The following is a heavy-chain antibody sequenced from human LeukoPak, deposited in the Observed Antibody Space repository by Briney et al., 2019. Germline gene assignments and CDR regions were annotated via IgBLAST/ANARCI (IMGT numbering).Heavy chain of an antibody. CDR2: ISGNGGTI. CDR1: GFTFSDYY. J-gene: IGHJ4*02. Sequence: GGSLRLSCAASGFTFSDYYMTWIRQAPGKGLEWVSYISGNGGTIHYADSVRGRFTVSRDNVKNSLYLQMSSLRAEDTAICYCARALYNRGWYPDYFDSWGQGTLVTVSA. CDR3: ARALYNRGWYPDYFDS. V-gene: IGHV3-11*04. D-gene: IGHD6-19*01.